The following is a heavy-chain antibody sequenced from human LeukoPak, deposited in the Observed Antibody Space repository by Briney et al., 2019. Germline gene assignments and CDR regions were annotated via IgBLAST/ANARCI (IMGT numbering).Heavy chain of an antibody. V-gene: IGHV4-59*08. CDR3: ARHYYDSSSGYFYFDY. CDR2: IYYSGST. Sequence: ASETLSLTCTVSGGSISSYYWSWIRQPPGKGLEWIGYIYYSGSTNYNPSLESRVTMSVDTSKNQFSLKLSSVTAADTAVYYCARHYYDSSSGYFYFDYWGQGTLVTVSS. CDR1: GGSISSYY. J-gene: IGHJ4*02. D-gene: IGHD3-22*01.